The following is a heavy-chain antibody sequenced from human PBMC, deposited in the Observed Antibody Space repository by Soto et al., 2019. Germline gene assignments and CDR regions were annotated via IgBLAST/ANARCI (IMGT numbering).Heavy chain of an antibody. CDR2: ISSSSSTI. CDR3: ASQSSEWLLFAS. J-gene: IGHJ4*02. Sequence: EVQLVESGGGLVQPGGSLRLSCAASGFTFSSYSMNWVRQAPGKGLEWVSYISSSSSTIYYADSVKGRFTISRDNAKNSLYRQMSSLRAEDTAVYYCASQSSEWLLFASWGQGTLVTVSS. V-gene: IGHV3-48*01. CDR1: GFTFSSYS. D-gene: IGHD5-12*01.